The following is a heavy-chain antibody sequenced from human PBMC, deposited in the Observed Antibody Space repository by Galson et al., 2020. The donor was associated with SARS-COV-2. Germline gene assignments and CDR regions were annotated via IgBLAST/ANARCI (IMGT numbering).Heavy chain of an antibody. Sequence: CTVSGGSISSYYWSWIRQPPGKGLEWIGYIYYSGSTNYNPSLKSRVTISVDTSKNTLYLQMNSLRAEDTAVYYCARDPQYYDILTGYFPRESYYYYGMDVWGQGTTVTVSS. J-gene: IGHJ6*02. CDR2: IYYSGST. CDR3: ARDPQYYDILTGYFPRESYYYYGMDV. CDR1: GGSISSYY. D-gene: IGHD3-9*01. V-gene: IGHV4-59*01.